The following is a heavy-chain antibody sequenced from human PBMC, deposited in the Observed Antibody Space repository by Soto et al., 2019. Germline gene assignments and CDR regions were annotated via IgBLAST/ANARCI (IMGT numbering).Heavy chain of an antibody. CDR3: ASRSVLGYFFDY. CDR2: SGST. CDR1: GGSISSYY. V-gene: IGHV4-4*09. J-gene: IGHJ4*02. Sequence: QVQLQESGPGLVKPSETLSLTCTVSGGSISSYYWSWIRQPPGKGLEWIASGSTNYNPSLQSRVTSPVDTPTNQSSLKLSSVTAADAAVYYCASRSVLGYFFDYWGQGTLVTVSS. D-gene: IGHD3-10*01.